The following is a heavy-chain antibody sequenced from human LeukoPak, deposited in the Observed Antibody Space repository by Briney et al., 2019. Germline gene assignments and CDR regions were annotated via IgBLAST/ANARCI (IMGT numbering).Heavy chain of an antibody. Sequence: ASVKVSCKASGGTFSSYAISWVRQAPGQGLEWMGWIRVYNGNTDYAQKLQGRVTMTTDTSTTTAYMELRSLRSDDTAVYYCAGGSSWNDLDVWGQGTTVTVSS. D-gene: IGHD1-1*01. J-gene: IGHJ6*02. CDR2: IRVYNGNT. CDR1: GGTFSSYA. V-gene: IGHV1-18*01. CDR3: AGGSSWNDLDV.